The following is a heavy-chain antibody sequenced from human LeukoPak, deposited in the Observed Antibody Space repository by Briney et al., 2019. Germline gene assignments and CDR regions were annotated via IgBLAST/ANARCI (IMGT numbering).Heavy chain of an antibody. J-gene: IGHJ5*02. CDR2: IYWDGDK. V-gene: IGHV2-5*02. CDR3: AHRRRGGITIFGVVLGVDGRFDP. D-gene: IGHD3-3*01. CDR1: GLSFSTNAVG. Sequence: SGPTLVKPTQTLTLTCTFSGLSFSTNAVGVGWIRQPPGMTLEWRALIYWDGDKRYSPSLKSRLTITKGTSKNLVVPTMTNMDPVDTATYYCAHRRRGGITIFGVVLGVDGRFDPRGQGTLVTVSS.